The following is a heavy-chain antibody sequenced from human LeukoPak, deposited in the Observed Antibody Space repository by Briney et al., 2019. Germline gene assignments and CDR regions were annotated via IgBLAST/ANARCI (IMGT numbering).Heavy chain of an antibody. CDR3: AKEKRRGYSYEFYYYYYGMDV. J-gene: IGHJ6*02. D-gene: IGHD5-18*01. Sequence: GGSLRLSCAASGFTFSSYGMHWVRQAPGKGLEWVAFIRYDGSNKYYAYSVKGRFTISRDNSKNTLYLQMNSLRAEDTAVYYCAKEKRRGYSYEFYYYYYGMDVWGQGTTVTVSS. CDR1: GFTFSSYG. V-gene: IGHV3-30*02. CDR2: IRYDGSNK.